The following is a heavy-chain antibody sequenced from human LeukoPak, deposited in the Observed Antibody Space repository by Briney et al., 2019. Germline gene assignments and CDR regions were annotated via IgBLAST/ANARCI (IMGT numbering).Heavy chain of an antibody. CDR1: GFTFSSYS. CDR3: AKDVGEKLHGYFQH. Sequence: PGGSLRLSCAASGFTFSSYSMNWVRQAPGKGLEWVSSISSSSSYIYYADSVKGRFTISRDNSKNTLYLQMNSLRAEDTAVYYCAKDVGEKLHGYFQHWGQGTLVTVSS. J-gene: IGHJ1*01. CDR2: ISSSSSYI. D-gene: IGHD3-16*01. V-gene: IGHV3-21*04.